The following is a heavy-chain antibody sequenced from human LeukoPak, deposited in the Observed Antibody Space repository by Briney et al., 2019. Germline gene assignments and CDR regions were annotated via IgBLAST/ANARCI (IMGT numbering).Heavy chain of an antibody. J-gene: IGHJ5*02. Sequence: GASVKVSCKASGYTFTGYYMHWVRQAPGQGLEWMGWINPNSGGTNYAQKFQGRVTMTRGTSISTAYMELSRLRSDDTAVYYCARDSVYYDFWSGYYSEKLVRFDPWGQGTLVTVSS. CDR1: GYTFTGYY. CDR3: ARDSVYYDFWSGYYSEKLVRFDP. V-gene: IGHV1-2*02. D-gene: IGHD3-3*01. CDR2: INPNSGGT.